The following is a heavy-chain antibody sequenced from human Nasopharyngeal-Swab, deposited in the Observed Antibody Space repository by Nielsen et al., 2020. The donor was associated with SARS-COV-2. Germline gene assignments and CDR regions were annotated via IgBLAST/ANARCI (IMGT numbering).Heavy chain of an antibody. J-gene: IGHJ4*02. CDR2: IDDSGTT. Sequence: WIRQLPGKGLEWIGNIDDSGTTFYSPSLKTRVTLSVDTSQNQFSLNLISVTAADTAVYYCARRVVSPEFYFDYWGQGALVTVSS. D-gene: IGHD2-2*01. CDR3: ARRVVSPEFYFDY. V-gene: IGHV4-39*01.